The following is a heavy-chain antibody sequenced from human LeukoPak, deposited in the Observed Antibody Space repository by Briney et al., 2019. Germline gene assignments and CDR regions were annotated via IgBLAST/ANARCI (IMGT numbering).Heavy chain of an antibody. Sequence: PGXSLLLSCAASDFTFSNYAMSWVRQRPGKGVEWVSGISGEGDSIYYAVSVNGRFTISRDNSKNTLYLQMNSLRAEDTALYYCAKVAGSSGWYGGNAFDIWGQGTMVTVSS. J-gene: IGHJ3*02. V-gene: IGHV3-23*01. D-gene: IGHD6-19*01. CDR2: ISGEGDSI. CDR1: DFTFSNYA. CDR3: AKVAGSSGWYGGNAFDI.